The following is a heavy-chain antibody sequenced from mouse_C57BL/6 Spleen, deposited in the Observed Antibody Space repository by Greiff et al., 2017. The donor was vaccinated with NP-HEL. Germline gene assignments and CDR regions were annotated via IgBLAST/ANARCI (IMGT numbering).Heavy chain of an antibody. D-gene: IGHD1-1*01. V-gene: IGHV1-64*01. CDR3: ARGVTTVVARYFDV. Sequence: QVQLQQPGAELVKPGASVKLSCKASGYTFTSYWMHCVKQRPGQGLEWIGMIHPNSGSTNYNEKFKSKATLTVDKSSSTAYMQLSSLTSEDSAVYYCARGVTTVVARYFDVWGTGTTVTVSS. CDR1: GYTFTSYW. J-gene: IGHJ1*03. CDR2: IHPNSGST.